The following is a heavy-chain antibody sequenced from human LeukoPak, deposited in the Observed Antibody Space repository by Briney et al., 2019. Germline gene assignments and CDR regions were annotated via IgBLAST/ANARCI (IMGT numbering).Heavy chain of an antibody. CDR1: GFTFSAYA. Sequence: GGSLRHSCAASGFTFSAYAVTWVRQAPGKGLEWVSAISNSGGSTYYADSVKGRFTISRDNSKDTLYLLMNSLRAEDTAVYYCAKIYYSSGYYYYFDYSGQGTLVTVSS. D-gene: IGHD3-22*01. J-gene: IGHJ4*02. CDR3: AKIYYSSGYYYYFDY. V-gene: IGHV3-23*01. CDR2: ISNSGGST.